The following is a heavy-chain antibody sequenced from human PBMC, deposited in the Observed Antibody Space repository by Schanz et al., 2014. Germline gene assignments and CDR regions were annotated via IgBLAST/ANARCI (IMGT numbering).Heavy chain of an antibody. Sequence: QVQLQESGPGLVKPSETLSLTCVVSRHSFSSSNWWGWIRQPQGKGLKWVGRVFPNGITNYNPSLKSRVPISLDTSKTQFSRPMTSLTAADTAVYYCARDTTWRLDLWGRGTLVTVSS. V-gene: IGHV4-38-2*02. CDR3: ARDTTWRLDL. J-gene: IGHJ2*01. CDR1: RHSFSSSNW. D-gene: IGHD1-1*01. CDR2: VFPNGIT.